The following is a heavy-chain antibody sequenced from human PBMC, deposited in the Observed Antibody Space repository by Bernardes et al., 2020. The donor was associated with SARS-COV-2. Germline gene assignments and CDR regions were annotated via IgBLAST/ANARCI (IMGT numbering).Heavy chain of an antibody. CDR3: ARVKDIVVVPAAHYYYMDV. CDR1: GGSFSGYY. Sequence: SEPLSLTCAVYGGSFSGYYWSWIRQPPGKGLEWIGEINHSGSTNYNPSLKSRVTISVDTSKNQFSLKLSSVTAADTAVYYCARVKDIVVVPAAHYYYMDVWGKGTTVTVSS. J-gene: IGHJ6*03. D-gene: IGHD2-2*01. V-gene: IGHV4-34*01. CDR2: INHSGST.